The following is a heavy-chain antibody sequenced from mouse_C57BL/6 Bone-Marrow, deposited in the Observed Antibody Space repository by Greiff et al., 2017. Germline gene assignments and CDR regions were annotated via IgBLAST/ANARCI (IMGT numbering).Heavy chain of an antibody. Sequence: LVEPGASVKISCKASGYAFSSSWMNWVKQRPGKGLEWIGRIYPGDGDTNYNGKFKGKATLTADKSSSTAYMQLSSLTSEDSAVYFCAVLDYFDYWGQGTTLTVSS. CDR1: GYAFSSSW. V-gene: IGHV1-82*01. J-gene: IGHJ2*01. CDR3: AVLDYFDY. CDR2: IYPGDGDT.